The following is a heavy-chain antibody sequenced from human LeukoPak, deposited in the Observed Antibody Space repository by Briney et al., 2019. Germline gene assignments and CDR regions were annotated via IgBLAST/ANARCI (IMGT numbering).Heavy chain of an antibody. Sequence: ASETLSLTCTVSGGSFSSSSYSWAWIRQPPGKGLELIGSIYYSGSTYHNPSLKSRVTISVDTSKNQFSLRLSSVTAADPAVYYCARHGRRRIGLTMIVVYYFDYWGQGTLVTVSS. CDR2: IYYSGST. CDR1: GGSFSSSSYS. CDR3: ARHGRRRIGLTMIVVYYFDY. V-gene: IGHV4-39*01. J-gene: IGHJ4*02. D-gene: IGHD3-22*01.